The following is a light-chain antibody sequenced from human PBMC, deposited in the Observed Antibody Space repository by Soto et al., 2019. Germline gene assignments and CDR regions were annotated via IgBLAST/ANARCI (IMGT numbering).Light chain of an antibody. CDR1: SGDVGGYNY. CDR2: DVV. Sequence: QSALTQPRSVSGSPGQSVTISCTGTSGDVGGYNYVSWYQQHPDKAPKLMIYDVVKRPSGVPDRFPGSKSGNTASLTISGLQAEDEADYYCCSYAGSYTHVVIGGGTKLTVL. J-gene: IGLJ2*01. V-gene: IGLV2-11*01. CDR3: CSYAGSYTHVV.